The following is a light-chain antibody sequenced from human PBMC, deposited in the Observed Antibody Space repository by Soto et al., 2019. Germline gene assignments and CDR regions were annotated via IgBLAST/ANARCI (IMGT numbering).Light chain of an antibody. CDR1: QTVRNNY. J-gene: IGKJ1*01. CDR2: DAS. CDR3: QQYGSSGT. V-gene: IGKV3-20*01. Sequence: VLTKSPGTLSLSPGERATLSCRASQTVRNNYLAWYQQKPGQAPRLLIYDASSRATGIPDRFSGGGSGTDFTLTISRLEPEDFAVYYCQQYGSSGTFGQGTKVDIK.